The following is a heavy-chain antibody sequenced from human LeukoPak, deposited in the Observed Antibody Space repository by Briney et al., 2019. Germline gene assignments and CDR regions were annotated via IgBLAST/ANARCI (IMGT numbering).Heavy chain of an antibody. D-gene: IGHD6-13*01. CDR3: ARDSCLAHLLAIDPQQVLGCWFDP. V-gene: IGHV3-30*04. Sequence: GGSLRLSCVASGLTFHNYGMNWVRQAPGKGLEWVAGISADGDDKEYADSVRGRFTISRDDSRNTVHLQMNSLGAADTSRYYSARDSCLAHLLAIDPQQVLGCWFDPWGRGTLVTVSS. CDR2: ISADGDDK. J-gene: IGHJ5*02. CDR1: GLTFHNYG.